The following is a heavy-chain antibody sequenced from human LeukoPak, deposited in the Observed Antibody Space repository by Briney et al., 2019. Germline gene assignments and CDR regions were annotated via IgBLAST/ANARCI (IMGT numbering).Heavy chain of an antibody. J-gene: IGHJ4*02. V-gene: IGHV3-9*01. D-gene: IGHD3-10*01. CDR2: IRWYSGSI. CDR1: GFPFDDYP. CDR3: AKDMGSMVRGVKDY. Sequence: GGSLRLSCAASGFPFDDYPMHWVRQGAGKGLEWVSGIRWYSGSIGYADSVKGRFTISRDNAKHSLYLQMNSLRAEDTALYYCAKDMGSMVRGVKDYWGEGSLVTVSS.